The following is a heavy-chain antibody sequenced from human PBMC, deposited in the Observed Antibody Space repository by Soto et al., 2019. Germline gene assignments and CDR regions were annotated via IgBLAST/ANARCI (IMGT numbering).Heavy chain of an antibody. Sequence: QVQLVQSGTEVKKPGASVKVSCKASGYTFTSHDINWVRQATGQGLEWMGWMNPNSGNTGYAQKFQGRVTMTRNTSIRTAHMELSSLRSEDTAVYYCARWDYGVYARFDYWGQGTLFTVSS. D-gene: IGHD4-17*01. V-gene: IGHV1-8*02. CDR2: MNPNSGNT. CDR3: ARWDYGVYARFDY. CDR1: GYTFTSHD. J-gene: IGHJ4*02.